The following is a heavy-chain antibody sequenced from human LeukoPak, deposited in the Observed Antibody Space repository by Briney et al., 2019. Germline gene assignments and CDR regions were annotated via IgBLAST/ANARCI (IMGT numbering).Heavy chain of an antibody. Sequence: SETPSLTCTVSGGSISSYYWSWIRQPPGKGLEWIGYIYNSGSTNYNPSLKSRVTISVDTSKNQFSLKLSSVTAADTAVYYCARGLIAAAGTRYYFDYWGQGTLVTVSS. CDR2: IYNSGST. CDR1: GGSISSYY. J-gene: IGHJ4*02. D-gene: IGHD6-13*01. V-gene: IGHV4-59*01. CDR3: ARGLIAAAGTRYYFDY.